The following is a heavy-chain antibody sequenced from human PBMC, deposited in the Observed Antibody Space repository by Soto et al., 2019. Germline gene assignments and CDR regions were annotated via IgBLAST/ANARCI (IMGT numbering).Heavy chain of an antibody. CDR1: GGTFSSYA. Sequence: QVQLVQSGAEVKKPGSSVKVSCKASGGTFSSYAISWVRQAPGQGLEWMGGIIPIFGTANSAQKFQGRVTITADESTSTAYMELSSLRSEDTAVYYCARILGTYSSSWYGGVDYWGQGTLVTVSS. CDR3: ARILGTYSSSWYGGVDY. J-gene: IGHJ4*02. D-gene: IGHD6-13*01. V-gene: IGHV1-69*01. CDR2: IIPIFGTA.